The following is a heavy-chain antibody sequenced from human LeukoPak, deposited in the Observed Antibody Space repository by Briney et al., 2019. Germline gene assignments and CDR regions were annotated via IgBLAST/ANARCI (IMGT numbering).Heavy chain of an antibody. D-gene: IGHD3-22*01. CDR1: GYSISSGYY. CDR2: IYHSGST. V-gene: IGHV4-38-2*02. Sequence: SKTLSLTCTVSGYSISSGYYWGWIRPPPGKGLEWIGSIYHSGSTYYNPSLKSRVTISVDTSKNQFSLKLSSVTAADTAVYYCARDPPASWLDAFDIWGQGTMVTVSS. J-gene: IGHJ3*02. CDR3: ARDPPASWLDAFDI.